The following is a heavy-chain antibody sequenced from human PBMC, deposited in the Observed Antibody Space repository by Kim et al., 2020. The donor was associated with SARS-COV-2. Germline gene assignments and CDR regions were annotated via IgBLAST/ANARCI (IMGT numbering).Heavy chain of an antibody. D-gene: IGHD1-26*01. CDR2: IYYSGST. CDR3: ARDRGGYSGSYYDTYYYYYGMDV. J-gene: IGHJ6*02. V-gene: IGHV4-59*01. CDR1: GGSISSYY. Sequence: SETLSLTCTVSGGSISSYYWSWIRQPPGKGLEWIGYIYYSGSTNYNPSLKSRVTISVDTSKNQFSLKLSSVTAADTAVYYCARDRGGYSGSYYDTYYYYYGMDVWGQGTTVTVSS.